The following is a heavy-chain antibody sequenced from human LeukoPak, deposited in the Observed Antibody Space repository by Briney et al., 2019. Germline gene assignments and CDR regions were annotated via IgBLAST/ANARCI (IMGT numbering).Heavy chain of an antibody. Sequence: ASVKVSCKASGYTFTNYGASWVRQAPGQGLEWMGWISVYNGDTNYAQKLQGRVTMTTDTSTSTAYMELRSLRSDDTAVYFCARVEGPSIFGVVDYWGQGTLVTVSS. D-gene: IGHD3-3*01. V-gene: IGHV1-18*01. CDR2: ISVYNGDT. J-gene: IGHJ4*02. CDR3: ARVEGPSIFGVVDY. CDR1: GYTFTNYG.